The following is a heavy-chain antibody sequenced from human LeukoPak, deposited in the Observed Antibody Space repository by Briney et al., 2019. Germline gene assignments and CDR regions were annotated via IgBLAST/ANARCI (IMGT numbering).Heavy chain of an antibody. V-gene: IGHV4-59*01. CDR2: IYYSGRT. CDR1: GASISGSY. Sequence: ASETLSLTCTASGASISGSYWSWIRQPPGKRLEWIGYIYYSGRTKYNPSLKSRVTVFPNNSKKHFSLHEISVTAADTAAYYCARAPAVPGEFCLDPWGQGILVTVSS. J-gene: IGHJ5*02. CDR3: ARAPAVPGEFCLDP. D-gene: IGHD2-2*01.